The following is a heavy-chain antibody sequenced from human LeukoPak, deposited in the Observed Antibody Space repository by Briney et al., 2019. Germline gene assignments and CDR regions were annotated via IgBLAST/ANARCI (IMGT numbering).Heavy chain of an antibody. CDR3: AKDREYSGSYRPGPTRYYYGMDV. V-gene: IGHV3-7*05. D-gene: IGHD1-26*01. CDR1: GFTFSTYW. J-gene: IGHJ6*02. CDR2: IKQDGSET. Sequence: GGSLRLSCAASGFTFSTYWMSWVRQAPGKGLEWVANIKQDGSETYYVDSVKGRFTISRDNSKNTLYLQMNSLRAEDTAVFYCAKDREYSGSYRPGPTRYYYGMDVWGQGTTVTVS.